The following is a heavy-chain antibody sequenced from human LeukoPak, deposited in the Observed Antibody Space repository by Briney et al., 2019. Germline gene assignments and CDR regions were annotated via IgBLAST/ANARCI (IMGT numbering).Heavy chain of an antibody. CDR1: GYTFTSYD. Sequence: ASVKVSCKASGYTFTSYDINWVRQATGQRPEWMGWMSPNSGDTGYAQKFQDRVAMTRNTSISTAYMELSSLRSDDTAVYYCARGPPNWGYDYWGPGTLVTVSS. V-gene: IGHV1-8*01. CDR3: ARGPPNWGYDY. J-gene: IGHJ4*02. D-gene: IGHD7-27*01. CDR2: MSPNSGDT.